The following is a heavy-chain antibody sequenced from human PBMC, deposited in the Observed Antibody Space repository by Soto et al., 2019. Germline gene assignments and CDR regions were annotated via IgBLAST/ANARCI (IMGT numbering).Heavy chain of an antibody. V-gene: IGHV5-51*01. CDR1: GYSFTSYW. Sequence: GESLKISCKGSGYSFTSYWIGWVRQMPGKGLEWMGIIYPGDSDTRYSPSFQGQVTISADKSISTAYLQWSSLKASDTAMYYCARSTSDSSGYYFGAFDIGGQGTMVTVSS. CDR3: ARSTSDSSGYYFGAFDI. J-gene: IGHJ3*02. D-gene: IGHD3-22*01. CDR2: IYPGDSDT.